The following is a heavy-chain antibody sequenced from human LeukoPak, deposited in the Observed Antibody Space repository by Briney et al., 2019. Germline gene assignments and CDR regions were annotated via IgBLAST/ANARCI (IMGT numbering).Heavy chain of an antibody. V-gene: IGHV1-18*01. J-gene: IGHJ4*02. Sequence: ASVKVSCKASGYTFTSYGISWVRQAPGQGLEWMGWISAYNGNTNYAQKLQGRVTMTTDTSTTTAYMELSSLRSDDTALYYCARGGRYCRSTSCWDFWGQGTLVTVSS. D-gene: IGHD2-2*01. CDR2: ISAYNGNT. CDR3: ARGGRYCRSTSCWDF. CDR1: GYTFTSYG.